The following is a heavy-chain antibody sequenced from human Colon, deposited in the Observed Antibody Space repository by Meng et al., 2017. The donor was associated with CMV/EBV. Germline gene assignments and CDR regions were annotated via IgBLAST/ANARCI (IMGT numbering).Heavy chain of an antibody. Sequence: QVHLLHPGPGLVKPSETLSLTCTVSGDSISGRSYYWGWIRQPPGKGLEWIASIYYTGNDYHNPSLKSRVTISIDTSNNQFSLRLTSVTAADTAVYYCARMALHWYFDLWGRGTLVTVSS. CDR2: IYYTGND. CDR3: ARMALHWYFDL. V-gene: IGHV4-39*07. CDR1: GDSISGRSYY. J-gene: IGHJ2*01. D-gene: IGHD5-24*01.